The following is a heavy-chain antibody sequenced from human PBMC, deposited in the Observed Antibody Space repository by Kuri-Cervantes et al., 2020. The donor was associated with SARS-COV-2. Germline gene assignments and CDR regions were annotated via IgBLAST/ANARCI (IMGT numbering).Heavy chain of an antibody. CDR3: ARVTYSTSPTPFDF. CDR2: IGTAGDT. V-gene: IGHV3-13*01. J-gene: IGHJ4*02. CDR1: GFTFSSYD. Sequence: GESLKISCAASGFTFSSYDMHWVRQATGKGLEWVSAIGTAGDTYYPGSVKGRFTISRENAKNSLYLQMNSLRDEDTAVYYCARVTYSTSPTPFDFWGQGTLVTVSS. D-gene: IGHD6-13*01.